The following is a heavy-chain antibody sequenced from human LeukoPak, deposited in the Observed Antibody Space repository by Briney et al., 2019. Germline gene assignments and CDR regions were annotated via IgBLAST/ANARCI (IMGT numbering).Heavy chain of an antibody. Sequence: SETLSLTCAVYGGSFSGYYWSWIRQPPGKGLEWIGEINHSGSTNYNPSLKSRVTISVDTSKNQFSLKLSSVTAADTAVYYCARKRGGVRGFCDYWGQGTLVTVSS. D-gene: IGHD3-16*01. CDR3: ARKRGGVRGFCDY. V-gene: IGHV4-34*01. CDR1: GGSFSGYY. CDR2: INHSGST. J-gene: IGHJ4*02.